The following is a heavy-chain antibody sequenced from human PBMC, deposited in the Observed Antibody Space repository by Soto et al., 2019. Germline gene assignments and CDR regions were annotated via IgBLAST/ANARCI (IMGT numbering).Heavy chain of an antibody. V-gene: IGHV3-11*01. Sequence: QGQLVESGGGLVKPGRSLRLSCAASGFNFRDSYMSWIRQAPGKGLEWVSYISSSGNTIYYADSVKGRFTISRDNAKNSVYLQMNSLRAEDTALYFCAKMSSENYYDPVFSWGQGTLVTVSS. CDR3: AKMSSENYYDPVFS. J-gene: IGHJ4*02. CDR1: GFNFRDSY. D-gene: IGHD3-22*01. CDR2: ISSSGNTI.